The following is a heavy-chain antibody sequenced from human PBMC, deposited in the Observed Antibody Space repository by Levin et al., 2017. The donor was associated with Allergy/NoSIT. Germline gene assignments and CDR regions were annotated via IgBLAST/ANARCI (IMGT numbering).Heavy chain of an antibody. V-gene: IGHV3-23*01. D-gene: IGHD1-26*01. J-gene: IGHJ4*02. CDR3: AKRAGVGTTLVAGGPGRSWDY. CDR2: ISGSGDIT. CDR1: GFSFSSYA. Sequence: PGGSLRLSCVASGFSFSSYAMSWVRQAAGKGLEWVSAISGSGDITYYADSVRGRFTISRDNSKSTLYLQMHSLRAEDTAVYFCAKRAGVGTTLVAGGPGRSWDYWGQGTLVTVSS.